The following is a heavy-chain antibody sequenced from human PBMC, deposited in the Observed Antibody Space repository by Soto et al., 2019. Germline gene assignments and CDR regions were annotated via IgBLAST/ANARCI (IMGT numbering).Heavy chain of an antibody. J-gene: IGHJ6*02. CDR2: ISSSSDYI. CDR1: GFTFNNYH. V-gene: IGHV3-21*01. D-gene: IGHD5-12*01. Sequence: EVQLVESGGGLVKPGGSLRLSCAASGFTFNNYHMNWVRQSPGKGLEWVASISSSSDYIYYADSMKGRFTVSRDNAKDSLFRQMNSLRAEDTAVYYCARDCKGRDGYTDYYYYGKDVWGQGTTVTVSS. CDR3: ARDCKGRDGYTDYYYYGKDV.